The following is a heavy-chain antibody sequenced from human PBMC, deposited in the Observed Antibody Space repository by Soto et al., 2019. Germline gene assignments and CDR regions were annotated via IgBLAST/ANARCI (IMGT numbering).Heavy chain of an antibody. J-gene: IGHJ5*02. Sequence: EASVKVSCKASGYTFTSYGISWVRQAPGQGLEWMGWISAYNGNTNYAQKLQGRVTMTTDTSTSTAYMELRSLGSDDTAVYYRARDKGPGRFDPWGQGTLVTVSS. D-gene: IGHD2-2*01. V-gene: IGHV1-18*01. CDR3: ARDKGPGRFDP. CDR1: GYTFTSYG. CDR2: ISAYNGNT.